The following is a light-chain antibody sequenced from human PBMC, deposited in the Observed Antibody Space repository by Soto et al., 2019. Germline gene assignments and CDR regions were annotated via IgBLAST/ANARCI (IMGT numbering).Light chain of an antibody. Sequence: DIQMTQSPSSLSASVGDRVTITCRASQSIGTYLSWYQQKQGKAPKLLIFAASSLQSGVPSRFSGSRSGPDFTLTISSLQPEDFATYYCQQSYSSPPTFGQGTKVDIK. CDR3: QQSYSSPPT. CDR2: AAS. J-gene: IGKJ1*01. CDR1: QSIGTY. V-gene: IGKV1-39*01.